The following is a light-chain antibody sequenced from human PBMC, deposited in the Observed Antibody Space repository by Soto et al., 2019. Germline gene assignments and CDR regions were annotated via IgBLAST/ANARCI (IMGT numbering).Light chain of an antibody. CDR3: SSYTSSSTPLV. CDR1: SSDVGGYNY. J-gene: IGLJ1*01. Sequence: QSALTQPASVSGSPGQSITISCTGTSSDVGGYNYVSWYQQHPGKAPKLMIYEVSNRLSGISNRFSGSKSGNTASLTISGLQAEDEADYYCSSYTSSSTPLVFGTGTKVTVL. CDR2: EVS. V-gene: IGLV2-14*01.